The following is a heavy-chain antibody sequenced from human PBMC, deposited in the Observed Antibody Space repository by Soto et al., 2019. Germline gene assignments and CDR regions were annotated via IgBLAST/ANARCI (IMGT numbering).Heavy chain of an antibody. CDR3: ANLLATWRFDDDGMDV. CDR1: GFTFSKYA. J-gene: IGHJ6*02. V-gene: IGHV3-23*01. D-gene: IGHD3-3*01. Sequence: EVQLLESGGGLIQPGGSLRLSCAASGFTFSKYAMSWVRQAPGKGLEYVSGISGSGGRTFYADSVRGRYTVSRDDSRSTVYLQMSNLRDEHTAVYYCANLLATWRFDDDGMDVWGQGTTVIVSS. CDR2: ISGSGGRT.